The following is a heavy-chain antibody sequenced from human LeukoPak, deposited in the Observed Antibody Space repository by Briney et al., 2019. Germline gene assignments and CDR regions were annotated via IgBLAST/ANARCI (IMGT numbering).Heavy chain of an antibody. J-gene: IGHJ4*02. Sequence: GGSLRLSCAASGLSFSTYWMSWVRQAPGKGLEWVANIKRDGSETYYVDSVKGRFTISRDNAKKSLYLQMNSLRAKDTAVFYCASFNFGSGSHDHWGQGTLVTVSS. V-gene: IGHV3-7*02. D-gene: IGHD3-10*01. CDR1: GLSFSTYW. CDR3: ASFNFGSGSHDH. CDR2: IKRDGSET.